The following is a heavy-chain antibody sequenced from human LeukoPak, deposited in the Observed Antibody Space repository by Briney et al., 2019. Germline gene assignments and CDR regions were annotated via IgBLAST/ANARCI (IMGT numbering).Heavy chain of an antibody. CDR1: GYTFTSYY. CDR3: ARAQAIAARHFDY. CDR2: INPSGGST. V-gene: IGHV1-46*01. J-gene: IGHJ4*02. D-gene: IGHD6-6*01. Sequence: ASVKVSCKASGYTFTSYYMHWVRQAPGQGLEWMGIINPSGGSTSYAQKFQGGVTMTGDTSTSTVYMELGSLRSEDTAVYYCARAQAIAARHFDYWGQGTLVTVSS.